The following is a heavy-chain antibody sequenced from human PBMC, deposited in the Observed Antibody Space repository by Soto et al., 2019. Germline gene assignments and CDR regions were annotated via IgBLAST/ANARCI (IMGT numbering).Heavy chain of an antibody. J-gene: IGHJ4*02. Sequence: QVQLVQSGAEVKKPGASVKVSCKASGYTFTSYGISWERQAPGQGLEGMGWISAYNGNTNYAQKLQGRATVTTDTTTSTAYMGMRSLRTDDTAEYYWARVGLGALVLDNWGQGTLGTVTS. V-gene: IGHV1-18*01. CDR2: ISAYNGNT. CDR1: GYTFTSYG. D-gene: IGHD1-26*01. CDR3: ARVGLGALVLDN.